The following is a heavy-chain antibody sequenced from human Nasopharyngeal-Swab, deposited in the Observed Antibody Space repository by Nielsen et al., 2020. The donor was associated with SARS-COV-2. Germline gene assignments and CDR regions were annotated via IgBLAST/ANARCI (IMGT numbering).Heavy chain of an antibody. Sequence: SLKISCEVSGFPFDDYAMHWVRQAPGKGLEWVSGISWNSGTIVYADSVKGRFTISRDNAKNSLYLQMNSLRAEDTALYYCAKDILYSGSYYGVFDYWGQGTLVTVSS. CDR3: AKDILYSGSYYGVFDY. J-gene: IGHJ4*02. V-gene: IGHV3-9*01. CDR1: GFPFDDYA. CDR2: ISWNSGTI. D-gene: IGHD1-26*01.